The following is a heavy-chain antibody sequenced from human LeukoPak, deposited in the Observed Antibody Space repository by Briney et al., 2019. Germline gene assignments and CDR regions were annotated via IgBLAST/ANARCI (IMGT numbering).Heavy chain of an antibody. V-gene: IGHV3-64*01. D-gene: IGHD1-26*01. CDR2: ISDNGGRK. CDR1: GFTFSSCA. Sequence: GGTLRLSCAASGFTFSSCAMHWVSEVPGKGREDVSAISDNGGRKYYANAAKGRFTISRHNSKNTLYLQIGSLRAEDMAVYYCATLTSGSYAHWGQGPLVTVSS. CDR3: ATLTSGSYAH. J-gene: IGHJ4*02.